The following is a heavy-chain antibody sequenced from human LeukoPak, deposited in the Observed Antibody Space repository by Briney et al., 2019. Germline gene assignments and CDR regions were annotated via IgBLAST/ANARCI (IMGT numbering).Heavy chain of an antibody. CDR3: ARQGDAFDI. CDR1: GFTFSSYG. V-gene: IGHV3-33*08. CDR2: IWYDGSNK. J-gene: IGHJ3*02. Sequence: PGRSLRLSCAPSGFTFSSYGMHWVRQAPGKGLEWVAVIWYDGSNKYYADSVKGRFTISRDNSKNTLYLQMNSLRAEDTAVYYCARQGDAFDIWGQGTMVTVSS.